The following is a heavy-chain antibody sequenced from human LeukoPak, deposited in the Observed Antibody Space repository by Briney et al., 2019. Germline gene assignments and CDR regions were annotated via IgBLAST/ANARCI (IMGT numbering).Heavy chain of an antibody. Sequence: GSLRLSCAASGFTFSRHWMTWVRQAPGKGLEWVANIKHDGSEKNYVDSVKGRFTISRDNAKNSLHLQMNSLRAEDTAVYYCATPLDYYDRSDSHQGGDWGQGTLVTVSS. D-gene: IGHD3-22*01. V-gene: IGHV3-7*03. J-gene: IGHJ4*02. CDR1: GFTFSRHW. CDR3: ATPLDYYDRSDSHQGGD. CDR2: IKHDGSEK.